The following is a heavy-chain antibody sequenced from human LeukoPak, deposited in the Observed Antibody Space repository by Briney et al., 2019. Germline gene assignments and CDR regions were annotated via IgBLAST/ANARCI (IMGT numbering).Heavy chain of an antibody. D-gene: IGHD5-12*01. V-gene: IGHV1-69*04. Sequence: SVKVSCKASGGTFSSYAISWVRQAPGQGLEWMGRITPILGIANYAQKFQGRVTITADKSTSTAYMELSSLRSEDTAVYYCARGEVRMVATGNFDYWGQGTLVTVSS. CDR3: ARGEVRMVATGNFDY. CDR1: GGTFSSYA. CDR2: ITPILGIA. J-gene: IGHJ4*02.